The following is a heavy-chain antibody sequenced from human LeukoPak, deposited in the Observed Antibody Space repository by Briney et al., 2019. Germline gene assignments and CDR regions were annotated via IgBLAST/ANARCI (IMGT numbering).Heavy chain of an antibody. J-gene: IGHJ4*02. Sequence: VASVKVSCKASGYTFTSYDINWVRQATGQGLEWMGWMNPNSGNTGYAQKLQGRVTMTTDTSTSTAYMELRSLRSDDTAVYYCARGGSVTSHYWGQGTLVTVSS. D-gene: IGHD1/OR15-1a*01. CDR3: ARGGSVTSHY. CDR2: MNPNSGNT. CDR1: GYTFTSYD. V-gene: IGHV1-8*01.